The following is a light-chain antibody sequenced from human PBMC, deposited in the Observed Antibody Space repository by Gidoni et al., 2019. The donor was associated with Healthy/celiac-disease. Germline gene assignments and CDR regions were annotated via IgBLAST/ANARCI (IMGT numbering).Light chain of an antibody. CDR1: QSVSSY. Sequence: DIVLTQSPATLSLSPGERATLSCRASQSVSSYLACYQQKPGQAPRLLIYDASNRATGIPARFSGSGSGTDFTITISSLEPEDFAVYYCQQRSNWPPNTFXGXTKVEIK. J-gene: IGKJ4*01. V-gene: IGKV3-11*01. CDR2: DAS. CDR3: QQRSNWPPNT.